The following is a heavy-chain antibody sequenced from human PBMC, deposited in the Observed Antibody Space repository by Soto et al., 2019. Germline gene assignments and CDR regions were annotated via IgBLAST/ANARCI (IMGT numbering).Heavy chain of an antibody. CDR3: ASRGGLTTSMYSYGMDV. CDR1: GFTFSSYA. V-gene: IGHV3-30-3*01. CDR2: ISYDGSNK. D-gene: IGHD4-17*01. Sequence: QVQLVESGGGVVQPGRSLRLSCAASGFTFSSYAMHWVRQAPGKGLEWVAVISYDGSNKYYADSVKGRFTISRDNSKNTLYLQMNSLRDEDTAVYYGASRGGLTTSMYSYGMDVWGQGTTVTVSS. J-gene: IGHJ6*02.